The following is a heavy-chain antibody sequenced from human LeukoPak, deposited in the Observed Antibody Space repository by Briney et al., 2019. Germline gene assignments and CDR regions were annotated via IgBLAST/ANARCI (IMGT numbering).Heavy chain of an antibody. CDR3: ARETDFGDHVIGRTGVGPGDF. CDR1: GFTFTNCA. V-gene: IGHV3-30*04. D-gene: IGHD4-17*01. CDR2: ISYDGSYR. J-gene: IGHJ4*02. Sequence: PGRSLRLSCAASGFTFTNCAMHWARQAPGKGLEWVAVISYDGSYRYYADFVKGRFTISRDNSKNTLYLQMNSLTSEDTAVYYCARETDFGDHVIGRTGVGPGDFWGQGTLVTVSS.